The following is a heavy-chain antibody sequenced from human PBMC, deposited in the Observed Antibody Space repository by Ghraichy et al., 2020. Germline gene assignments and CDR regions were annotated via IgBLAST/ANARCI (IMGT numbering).Heavy chain of an antibody. D-gene: IGHD1-1*01. CDR3: ARDPTGTTYSYYYYMDV. V-gene: IGHV3-21*01. Sequence: GESLNISCAASGFTFSSYSMNWVRQAPGKGLEWVSSISSSSSYIYYADSVKGRFTISRDNAKNSLYLQMNSLRAEDTAVYYCARDPTGTTYSYYYYMDVWGKGTTVTVSS. CDR1: GFTFSSYS. J-gene: IGHJ6*03. CDR2: ISSSSSYI.